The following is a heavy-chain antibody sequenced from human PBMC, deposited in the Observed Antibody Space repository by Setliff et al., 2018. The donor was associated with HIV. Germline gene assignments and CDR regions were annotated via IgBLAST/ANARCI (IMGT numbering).Heavy chain of an antibody. Sequence: PGGSLRLSCAASGFTFSNSWMTSVRQAPGKGLEWVGRIKTKTQRGTTDYAAPAKGRFIISRDDSKNTLYLQMNSLRSEDTAVYYCVTGVGTSSVDYWGQGTMVTVSS. CDR2: IKTKTQRGTT. D-gene: IGHD3-22*01. CDR3: VTGVGTSSVDY. V-gene: IGHV3-15*01. J-gene: IGHJ4*02. CDR1: GFTFSNSW.